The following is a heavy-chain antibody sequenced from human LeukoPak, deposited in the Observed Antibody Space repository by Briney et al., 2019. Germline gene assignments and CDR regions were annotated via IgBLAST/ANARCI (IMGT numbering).Heavy chain of an antibody. D-gene: IGHD6-13*01. J-gene: IGHJ4*02. CDR1: GYTLTELS. CDR2: FDPKDGET. Sequence: GASVKVSCKVSGYTLTELSMHWVRQAPGKGLEWMGSFDPKDGETIYAQKFQGRVTMTEDTSTDTAYMELSSLRSEDTAVYYCARGGIAAPWDFDYWGQGTLVTVSS. V-gene: IGHV1-24*01. CDR3: ARGGIAAPWDFDY.